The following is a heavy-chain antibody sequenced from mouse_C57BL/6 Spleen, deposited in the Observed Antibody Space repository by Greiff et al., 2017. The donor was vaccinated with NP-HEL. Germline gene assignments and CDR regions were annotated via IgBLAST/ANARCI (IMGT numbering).Heavy chain of an antibody. J-gene: IGHJ2*01. Sequence: QVQLQQSGAELVKPGASVKISCKASGYAFSSYWMNWVKQRPGKGLEWIGQIYPGDGDTNYNGKFKGKATLTADKSSSTAYMQLSSLTSEDSAVYFCASHSNSNFFDYWGQGTTLTVSS. V-gene: IGHV1-80*01. CDR2: IYPGDGDT. CDR1: GYAFSSYW. CDR3: ASHSNSNFFDY. D-gene: IGHD2-5*01.